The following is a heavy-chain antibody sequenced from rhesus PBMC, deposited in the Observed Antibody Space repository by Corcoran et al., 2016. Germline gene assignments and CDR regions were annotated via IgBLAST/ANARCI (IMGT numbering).Heavy chain of an antibody. J-gene: IGHJ4*01. Sequence: QVTLKESGPALVKPTQTLTLTCTFSGFSLTTSGMGVGWIRQPPGKALEWLALIYWDDDKRYSTSLKSRLTISKDTSKNQVVLTMTNMDPVDTATYYCARYKWNYGYFDYWGQGVLVTVSS. CDR2: IYWDDDK. V-gene: IGHV2-174*01. D-gene: IGHD1-26*01. CDR1: GFSLTTSGMG. CDR3: ARYKWNYGYFDY.